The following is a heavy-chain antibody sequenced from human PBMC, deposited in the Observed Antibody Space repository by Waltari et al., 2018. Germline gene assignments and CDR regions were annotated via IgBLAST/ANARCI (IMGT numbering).Heavy chain of an antibody. V-gene: IGHV4-34*01. J-gene: IGHJ2*01. CDR1: GGSFSGYY. Sequence: QVQLQQWGAGLLKPSETLSLTCAVYGGSFSGYYWSWIRQPPGKGLEWIGEINHSGSTNYNPALKSRGTISVDTSKNQFSLKRSSVTAAETAVYYCARNRRYCTNGVCYRNWYFDLWGRGTLVTVSS. CDR2: INHSGST. CDR3: ARNRRYCTNGVCYRNWYFDL. D-gene: IGHD2-8*01.